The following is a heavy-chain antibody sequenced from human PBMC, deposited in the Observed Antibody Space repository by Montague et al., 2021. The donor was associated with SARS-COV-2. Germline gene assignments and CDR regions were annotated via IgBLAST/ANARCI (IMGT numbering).Heavy chain of an antibody. CDR2: IYYSGST. Sequence: SETLSLTCTVSGGSISSSSYYWGWIRQPPGKGLEWIGSIYYSGSTYYXXXLKSRVAISVDTSKNQFSLKLSSVTAADTAVYYCARHKRWRIAAAGRDFDYWGQGTLVTVSS. CDR3: ARHKRWRIAAAGRDFDY. D-gene: IGHD6-13*01. J-gene: IGHJ4*02. V-gene: IGHV4-39*01. CDR1: GGSISSSSYY.